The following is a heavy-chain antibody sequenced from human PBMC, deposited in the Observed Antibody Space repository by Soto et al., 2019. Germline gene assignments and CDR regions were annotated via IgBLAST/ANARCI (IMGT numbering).Heavy chain of an antibody. CDR3: VKGVANRRYDILTGYDAFDI. V-gene: IGHV3-64D*08. CDR2: ISSNGGST. CDR1: GFTLSSYA. J-gene: IGHJ3*02. D-gene: IGHD3-9*01. Sequence: GGSLRLSCSASGFTLSSYAMHWVRQAPGKGLEYVSAISSNGGSTYYADSVKGRFTISRDNSKNTLYLQMSSLRAEDTAVYYCVKGVANRRYDILTGYDAFDIWGRGTMVTVSS.